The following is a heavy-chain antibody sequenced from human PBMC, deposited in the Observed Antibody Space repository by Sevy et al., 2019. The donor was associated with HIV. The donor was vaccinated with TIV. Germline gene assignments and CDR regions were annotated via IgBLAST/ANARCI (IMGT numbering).Heavy chain of an antibody. V-gene: IGHV3-30*02. D-gene: IGHD4-17*01. CDR1: GFTFSSYG. CDR3: AKEMDYGDYEIYYFDY. CDR2: IRYDGSNK. J-gene: IGHJ4*02. Sequence: GGSLRLSCAASGFTFSSYGMHWVRHAPGKGLEWVAFIRYDGSNKYYADSVKGRFTISRDNSKNTLYLQMNSLRAEDTAVYYCAKEMDYGDYEIYYFDYWGQGTLVTVSS.